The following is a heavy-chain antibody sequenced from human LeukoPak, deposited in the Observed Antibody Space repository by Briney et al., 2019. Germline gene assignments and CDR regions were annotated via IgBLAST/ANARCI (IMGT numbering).Heavy chain of an antibody. CDR3: AKDYYGVGSGNFDY. J-gene: IGHJ4*02. D-gene: IGHD3-10*01. CDR2: ISWNSGSI. Sequence: GRSLRLSCAASGFTFDDYAMHWVRQAPGKGLEWVSGISWNSGSIGYADSVKGRFTISRDNAKNPLYLQMNSLRAEDMALYYCAKDYYGVGSGNFDYWGQGTLVTVSS. CDR1: GFTFDDYA. V-gene: IGHV3-9*03.